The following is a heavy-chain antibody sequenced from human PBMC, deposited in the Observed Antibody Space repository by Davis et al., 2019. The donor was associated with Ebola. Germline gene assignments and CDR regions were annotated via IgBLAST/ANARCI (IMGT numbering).Heavy chain of an antibody. J-gene: IGHJ4*02. D-gene: IGHD5-12*01. CDR2: ISGSGGST. CDR3: ARGDYDSYFDY. CDR1: GFTFSSYA. V-gene: IGHV3-23*01. Sequence: GESLKISCAASGFTFSSYAMSWVRQAPGKGLEWVSAISGSGGSTYYADSVKGRFTISRDNSKNTLYLQMNSLRAEDTAVYYCARGDYDSYFDYWGQGTLVTVSS.